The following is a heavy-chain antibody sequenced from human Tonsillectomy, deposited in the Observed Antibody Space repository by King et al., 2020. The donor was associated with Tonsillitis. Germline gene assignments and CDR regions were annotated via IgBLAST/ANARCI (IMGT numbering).Heavy chain of an antibody. CDR2: IYYSGRT. D-gene: IGHD3-10*01. Sequence: QLQESGPGLVKPSETLSLTCTVSGASISSNNYNWGWIRQPPGKGLEWIGSIYYSGRTYYNPSLKSRVTISVDTSKNQFSLKLNSVTAADTAVYYCARSALGTLSRIDYWGQGTLVTVSS. J-gene: IGHJ4*02. CDR3: ARSALGTLSRIDY. CDR1: GASISSNNYN. V-gene: IGHV4-39*01.